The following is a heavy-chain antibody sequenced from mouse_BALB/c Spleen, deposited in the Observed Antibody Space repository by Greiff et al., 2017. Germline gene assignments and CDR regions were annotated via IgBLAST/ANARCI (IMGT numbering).Heavy chain of an antibody. D-gene: IGHD1-1*01. CDR2: ISSGGSYT. J-gene: IGHJ1*01. CDR1: GFTFSSYA. CDR3: ARDNYYFDV. Sequence: EVMLVESGGGLVKPGGSLKLSCAASGFTFSSYAMSWVRQSPEKRLEWVAEISSGGSYTYYPDTVTGRFTISRDNAKNTLYLEMSSLRSEDTAMYYCARDNYYFDVWGAGTTVTVSS. V-gene: IGHV5-9-4*01.